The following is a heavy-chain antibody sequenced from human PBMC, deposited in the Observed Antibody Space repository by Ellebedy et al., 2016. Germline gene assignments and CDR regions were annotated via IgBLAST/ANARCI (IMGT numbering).Heavy chain of an antibody. CDR1: GYSFSTYD. CDR3: ARGRGFLQALEY. Sequence: ASVKVSCKASGYSFSTYDIHWVRQASGRGLEWMGWMNPKSGNTGYAPRFQGRVSMTRNTFINTAYMDLRSLRSDDTAVYYCARGRGFLQALEYWGQGSLVTVPS. V-gene: IGHV1-8*01. D-gene: IGHD2/OR15-2a*01. CDR2: MNPKSGNT. J-gene: IGHJ4*02.